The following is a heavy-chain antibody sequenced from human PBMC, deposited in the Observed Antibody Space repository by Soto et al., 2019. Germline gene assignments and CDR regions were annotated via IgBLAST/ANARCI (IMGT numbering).Heavy chain of an antibody. CDR3: ARGYSGYDYDY. D-gene: IGHD5-12*01. J-gene: IGHJ4*02. Sequence: EVQLVESGGGLVQPGGSLRLSCAASGFTFSDHYMDWVRQAPGKGLEWVGRTRNKANSYTTEYAASVKGRFTISRDDSKNSLYLQMNSLKTEDTAVYYCARGYSGYDYDYWGQGTLVTVS. CDR2: TRNKANSYTT. CDR1: GFTFSDHY. V-gene: IGHV3-72*01.